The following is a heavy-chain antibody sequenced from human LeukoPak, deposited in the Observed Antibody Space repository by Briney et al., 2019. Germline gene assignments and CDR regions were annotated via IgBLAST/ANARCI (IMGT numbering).Heavy chain of an antibody. CDR3: ARRASVSGKPTEFDN. Sequence: GGSLRLSCAASGFSFSSYAMSWVRQAPGKGLEWVSSFSGSGGSTYYADSVKGRFTISRDNSKNTLYLQMNSLRAEDTAVYYCARRASVSGKPTEFDNWGQGTLVTVSS. D-gene: IGHD6-19*01. CDR2: FSGSGGST. J-gene: IGHJ4*02. CDR1: GFSFSSYA. V-gene: IGHV3-23*01.